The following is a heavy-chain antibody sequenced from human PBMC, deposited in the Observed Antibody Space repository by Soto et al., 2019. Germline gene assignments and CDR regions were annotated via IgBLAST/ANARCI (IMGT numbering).Heavy chain of an antibody. CDR1: GGSISSGDYY. CDR2: IYYSGSN. V-gene: IGHV4-30-4*01. Sequence: QVQLQESGPRLVKPSQTLSLTCTFSGGSISSGDYYWSWIRQPPGKILEWIGYIYYSGSNYYNPSLKSLVTISVDTSKDQFSLKLSSVTAPDTAVYYCARDPGVVPAGGMDVWGQGTTVTVSS. D-gene: IGHD2-2*01. CDR3: ARDPGVVPAGGMDV. J-gene: IGHJ6*02.